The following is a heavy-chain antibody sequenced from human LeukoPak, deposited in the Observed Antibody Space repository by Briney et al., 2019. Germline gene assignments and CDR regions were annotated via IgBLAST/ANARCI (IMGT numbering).Heavy chain of an antibody. D-gene: IGHD3-22*01. Sequence: ASVKVSCKASGYTCTGYYMHWVRQAPGQGLEWMGWINPNSGGTNYAQKFQGRVTMTRDTSISTAYMELSRLRSDDTAVYYCARSNYDSSGYYSRPYYYGMDVWGQGTTVTVSS. CDR1: GYTCTGYY. J-gene: IGHJ6*02. CDR2: INPNSGGT. V-gene: IGHV1-2*02. CDR3: ARSNYDSSGYYSRPYYYGMDV.